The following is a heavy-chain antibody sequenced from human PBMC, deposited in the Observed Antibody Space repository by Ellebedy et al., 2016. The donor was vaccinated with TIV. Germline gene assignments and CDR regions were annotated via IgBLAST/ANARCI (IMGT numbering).Heavy chain of an antibody. CDR1: GFSFRSYW. CDR3: ARRGSYGDYAVQVNNWFDR. J-gene: IGHJ5*02. CDR2: IYQDGSEN. D-gene: IGHD4-17*01. Sequence: GESLKISCAASGFSFRSYWMSWVRQAPGKGLEWVANIYQDGSENYYVDSVEGRFTISRDNANNILYLQLNSLRVEDTAVYYCARRGSYGDYAVQVNNWFDRWGQGTLVTV. V-gene: IGHV3-7*01.